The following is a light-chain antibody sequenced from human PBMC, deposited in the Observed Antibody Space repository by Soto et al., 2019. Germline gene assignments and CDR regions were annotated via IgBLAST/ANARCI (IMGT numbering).Light chain of an antibody. Sequence: EIVLTQSPGTLSLSPGERATLSCRASHSVSSKLAWYQQKPGQPPRLLIYDASNRATGIPARFGGSGSGTDFTLTISSLEPEDFAVYYCQQRSSWPWTFGQGTNVDIK. CDR3: QQRSSWPWT. V-gene: IGKV3-11*01. CDR2: DAS. J-gene: IGKJ1*01. CDR1: HSVSSK.